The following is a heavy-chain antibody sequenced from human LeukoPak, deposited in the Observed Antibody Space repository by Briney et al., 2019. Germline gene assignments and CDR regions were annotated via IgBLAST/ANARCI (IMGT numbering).Heavy chain of an antibody. D-gene: IGHD3-22*01. Sequence: GGSLRLSCAASGFTFSSYSMNWVRQAPGKGLEWVSSISSSSSYIYYADSVKGRFTISRDNAKNSLYLLMNSLRAEGTAVYYCARDYYYDSRAFDYWGQGTLVTVSS. CDR2: ISSSSSYI. V-gene: IGHV3-21*01. CDR1: GFTFSSYS. J-gene: IGHJ4*02. CDR3: ARDYYYDSRAFDY.